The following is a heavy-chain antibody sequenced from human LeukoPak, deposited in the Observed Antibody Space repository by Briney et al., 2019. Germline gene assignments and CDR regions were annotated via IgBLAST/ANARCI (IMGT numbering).Heavy chain of an antibody. CDR3: ARAHTYYDILTGYYYYYYGMDV. CDR1: GGTFSSYA. CDR2: IIPIFGTA. D-gene: IGHD3-9*01. J-gene: IGHJ6*02. V-gene: IGHV1-69*13. Sequence: SVKVSCKASGGTFSSYAISWVRQAPGQGLEWMGGIIPIFGTANYAQKFQGRVTITADESTSTAYMELSSLRSEDTAVYYCARAHTYYDILTGYYYYYYGMDVWGRGTTVTVSS.